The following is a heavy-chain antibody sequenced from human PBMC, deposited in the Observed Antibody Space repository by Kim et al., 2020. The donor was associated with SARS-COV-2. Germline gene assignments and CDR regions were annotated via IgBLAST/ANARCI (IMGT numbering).Heavy chain of an antibody. J-gene: IGHJ4*02. CDR3: ARDGRYNGLPFDY. D-gene: IGHD1-20*01. Sequence: YAVSVKSRVTINADTSKNQCSLQLNSVTPEDTAVYYCARDGRYNGLPFDYWGQGTLVTVSS. V-gene: IGHV6-1*01.